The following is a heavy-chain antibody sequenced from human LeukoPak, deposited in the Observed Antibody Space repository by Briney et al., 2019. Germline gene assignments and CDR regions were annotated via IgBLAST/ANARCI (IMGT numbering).Heavy chain of an antibody. CDR3: ARKRPRPRAFDI. V-gene: IGHV4-39*07. J-gene: IGHJ3*02. Sequence: SETLSLTCTVSGGSISNSFYYWSWIRQPPGKGLEWIGEINHSGSTNYNPSLKSRVTISVDTSKNQFSLKLSSVTAADTAVYYCARKRPRPRAFDIWGQGTMVTVSS. CDR2: INHSGST. D-gene: IGHD6-25*01. CDR1: GGSISNSFYY.